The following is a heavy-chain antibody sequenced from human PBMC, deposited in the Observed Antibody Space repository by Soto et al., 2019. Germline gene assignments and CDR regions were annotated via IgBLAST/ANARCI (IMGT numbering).Heavy chain of an antibody. D-gene: IGHD6-13*01. CDR2: IGGRGDST. V-gene: IGHV3-23*01. Sequence: PGGSLRLSCAASGFTFSHYDMSWVRQALGKGLEWISVIGGRGDSTFYADSVKGRFTISRDNSKSTMYLQVNSLRVEDTATYYCAKISSQFSGDLWGQGTMVTVSS. CDR1: GFTFSHYD. J-gene: IGHJ3*01. CDR3: AKISSQFSGDL.